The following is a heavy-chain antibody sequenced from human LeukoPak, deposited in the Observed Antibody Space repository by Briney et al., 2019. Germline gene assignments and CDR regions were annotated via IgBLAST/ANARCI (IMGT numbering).Heavy chain of an antibody. CDR2: IYYSGST. V-gene: IGHV4-59*01. J-gene: IGHJ1*01. Sequence: SETLSLTCTVSGGSISSYYWSWLRQPPGKGLEWIGYIYYSGSTNYNPSLKSRVTISVDTFKNQFSLKLSSVTAADTAVYYCARDGPSKKYYYDSSGQPFQHWGQGTLVTVSS. CDR1: GGSISSYY. D-gene: IGHD3-22*01. CDR3: ARDGPSKKYYYDSSGQPFQH.